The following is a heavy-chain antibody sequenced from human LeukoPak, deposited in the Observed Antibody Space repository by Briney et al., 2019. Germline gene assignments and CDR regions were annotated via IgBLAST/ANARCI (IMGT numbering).Heavy chain of an antibody. J-gene: IGHJ4*02. CDR1: GFTFSSYA. CDR3: AKDSRVLLWFGESGLYFDY. V-gene: IGHV3-23*01. Sequence: GGSLRLSCAASGFTFSSYAMSWVRQAPGKGLEWVSAISGSGGSTYYADSVKGRFTISRDNSKNTLYLQVNSLRAEDTAVYYCAKDSRVLLWFGESGLYFDYWGQGTLVTVSS. D-gene: IGHD3-10*01. CDR2: ISGSGGST.